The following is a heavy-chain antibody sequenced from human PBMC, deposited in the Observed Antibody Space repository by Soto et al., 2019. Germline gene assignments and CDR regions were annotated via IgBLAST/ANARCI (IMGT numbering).Heavy chain of an antibody. CDR2: IYYSGST. J-gene: IGHJ4*02. D-gene: IGHD6-13*01. V-gene: IGHV4-39*01. Sequence: SETLSLTCTVSGGSISSSSYYWGWIRQPPGKGLEWIGSIYYSGSTYYNPSLKSRVTISVDTSKNQFSLKLSSVTAADTAVYYCARRDSSCYDYWGQGTLVTVSS. CDR1: GGSISSSSYY. CDR3: ARRDSSCYDY.